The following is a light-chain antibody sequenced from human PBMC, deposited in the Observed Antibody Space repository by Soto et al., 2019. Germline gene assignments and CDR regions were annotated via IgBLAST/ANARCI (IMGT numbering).Light chain of an antibody. J-gene: IGLJ1*01. CDR3: SSYTSSSTLAV. CDR1: SSDGGGYKY. CDR2: DVS. V-gene: IGLV2-14*03. Sequence: QSALTQPASVSGSPGQSITISCTGTSSDGGGYKYVSWYQQHLGKAPKLILYDVSNRPSGVSHRFSGSKSGNTASLTISGLQAEDEADYYCSSYTSSSTLAVFGTGTKVTV.